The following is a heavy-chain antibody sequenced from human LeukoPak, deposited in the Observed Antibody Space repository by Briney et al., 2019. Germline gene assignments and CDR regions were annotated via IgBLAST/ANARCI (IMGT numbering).Heavy chain of an antibody. V-gene: IGHV3-9*03. D-gene: IGHD2-15*01. CDR2: ISWNSGSI. CDR1: GFIFDDYA. Sequence: GRSLRLSCATSGFIFDDYAMHWVRQAPGKGLEWVSGISWNSGSIGYADSVRGRFTISRDNAKNSLYLQMNSLRAEDMALYYCAKACGGTCSDAFDIWGRGTMVTVSS. J-gene: IGHJ3*02. CDR3: AKACGGTCSDAFDI.